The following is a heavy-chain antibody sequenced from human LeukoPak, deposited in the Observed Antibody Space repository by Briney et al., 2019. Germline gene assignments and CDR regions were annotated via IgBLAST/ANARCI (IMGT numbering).Heavy chain of an antibody. CDR2: IYYSGST. V-gene: IGHV4-39*01. CDR1: GGSISSYY. CDR3: ARLIRRITGTTGGALDI. J-gene: IGHJ3*02. D-gene: IGHD1-7*01. Sequence: SETLSLTCTVSGGSISSYYWGWIRQPPGKGLEWVGSIYYSGSTYYNPSLKSRVTISVDTSKNQFSLKLSSVTAADTAVYYCARLIRRITGTTGGALDIWGQGTMVTVSS.